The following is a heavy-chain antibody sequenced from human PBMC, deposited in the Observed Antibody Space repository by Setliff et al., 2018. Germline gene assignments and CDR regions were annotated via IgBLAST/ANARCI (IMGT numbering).Heavy chain of an antibody. D-gene: IGHD3-22*01. Sequence: SETLSLTCTVSGGSISSGSYYWSWIRQPAGKGLEWIGRIYTSGSTNYNPSLKSRVTISVDTSKNQFSMKLSSVTAADTAVYYCARGPVMIVATGYFDYWGQETLGTVPQ. CDR3: ARGPVMIVATGYFDY. V-gene: IGHV4-61*02. CDR1: GGSISSGSYY. J-gene: IGHJ4*02. CDR2: IYTSGST.